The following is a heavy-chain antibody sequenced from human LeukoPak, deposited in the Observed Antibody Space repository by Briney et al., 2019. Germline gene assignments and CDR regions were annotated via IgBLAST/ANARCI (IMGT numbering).Heavy chain of an antibody. J-gene: IGHJ4*02. CDR1: GGSMSSSNW. CDR2: IYDSGSS. Sequence: SETLSLTCAVSGGSMSSSNWWSWVRQPPGKGLEWIGEIYDSGSSNYNPSLKSRATISVDKSKNQFSLKVNSVTAADTAEYYCARGGYSSSSVSYFDYWGQGTLVTVSS. CDR3: ARGGYSSSSVSYFDY. V-gene: IGHV4-4*02. D-gene: IGHD6-6*01.